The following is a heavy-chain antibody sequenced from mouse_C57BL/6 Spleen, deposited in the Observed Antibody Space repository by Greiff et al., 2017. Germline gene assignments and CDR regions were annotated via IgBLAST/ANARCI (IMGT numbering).Heavy chain of an antibody. V-gene: IGHV1-55*01. J-gene: IGHJ4*01. CDR2: IYPGRGST. CDR1: GYTFTSYW. CDR3: ASAGTTVVGAMDY. Sequence: QVQLQQPGAELVKPGASVKMSCKASGYTFTSYWITWVKQRPGQGLEWIGDIYPGRGSTNYNEKFKSKATLTVDTSSSTAYMQLSSLPSEDSAVYYCASAGTTVVGAMDYWGQGTSVTVSS. D-gene: IGHD1-1*01.